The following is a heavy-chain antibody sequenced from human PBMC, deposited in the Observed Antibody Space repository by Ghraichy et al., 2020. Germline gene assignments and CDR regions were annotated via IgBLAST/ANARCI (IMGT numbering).Heavy chain of an antibody. D-gene: IGHD1-26*01. V-gene: IGHV3-15*01. Sequence: GGSLRLSCAGSGFTFNKAWMTWVRQGPGKGLEWVGRIKSRSDGGTTDYAAPVKGRFTITRDDSKTTVYLQMNSLKTEDTAVYYCARAGRKNYYLLYTVDVWGQGTPVTVSS. CDR2: IKSRSDGGTT. CDR1: GFTFNKAW. J-gene: IGHJ6*02. CDR3: ARAGRKNYYLLYTVDV.